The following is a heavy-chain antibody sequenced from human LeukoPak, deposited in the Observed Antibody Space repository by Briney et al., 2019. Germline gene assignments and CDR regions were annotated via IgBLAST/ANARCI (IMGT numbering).Heavy chain of an antibody. CDR3: ARPPYCTSTSCYPFHY. D-gene: IGHD2-2*01. CDR1: GYSFTSYW. V-gene: IGHV5-51*01. Sequence: GGSLKISFKGSGYSFTSYWIGWVRPMPGKGLEWMGIIYPGDSDTRYSPSFQGQVNISADKYISTAYLQWSSLKASDTAMYYCARPPYCTSTSCYPFHYWGQGTLVTVSS. J-gene: IGHJ4*02. CDR2: IYPGDSDT.